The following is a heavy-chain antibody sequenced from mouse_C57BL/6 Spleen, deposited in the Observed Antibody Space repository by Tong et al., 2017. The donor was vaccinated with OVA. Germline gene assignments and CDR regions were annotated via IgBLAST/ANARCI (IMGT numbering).Heavy chain of an antibody. CDR3: TRRGNDYDEDFDY. Sequence: EVQPQESGPELVKPGASVKISCKASGYSFTDYNMNWVKQSNGKSLEWIGVINPNYGTTSYNQKFKGKAILTADKSSSTAYMELRSLTSEDSAVYYCTRRGNDYDEDFDYWGQGTTLTVSS. CDR2: INPNYGTT. V-gene: IGHV1-39*01. CDR1: GYSFTDYN. J-gene: IGHJ2*01. D-gene: IGHD2-4*01.